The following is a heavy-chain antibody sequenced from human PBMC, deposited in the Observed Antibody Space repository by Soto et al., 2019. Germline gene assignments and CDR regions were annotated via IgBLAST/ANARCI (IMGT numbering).Heavy chain of an antibody. CDR3: ARGSSGSGPLDY. Sequence: PGGALRLSCAASGFNVRSYYMSWVRQAPGKGLEWVSIIYSGGNTFYADSVKGRFTISRDNSKNTLYLQMNSLRAEDTAVYYCARGSSGSGPLDYWGQGTLVTVSS. CDR2: IYSGGNT. V-gene: IGHV3-66*01. D-gene: IGHD3-10*01. J-gene: IGHJ4*02. CDR1: GFNVRSYY.